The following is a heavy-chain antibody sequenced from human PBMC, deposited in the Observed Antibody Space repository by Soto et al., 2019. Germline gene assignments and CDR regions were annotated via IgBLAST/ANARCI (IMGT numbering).Heavy chain of an antibody. CDR3: ARDRGTYCGGDCFSGWAFDI. CDR2: VYHSGNT. Sequence: PSETLSLTCAVSGYSISSGYYWGWIRQPPGKGLEWIGSVYHSGNTYYNPSLKSRVTISVDTSKNQFSLKLSSVTAAGTAVYYCARDRGTYCGGDCFSGWAFDIWGQGTMVTVSS. CDR1: GYSISSGYY. V-gene: IGHV4-38-2*02. D-gene: IGHD2-21*02. J-gene: IGHJ3*02.